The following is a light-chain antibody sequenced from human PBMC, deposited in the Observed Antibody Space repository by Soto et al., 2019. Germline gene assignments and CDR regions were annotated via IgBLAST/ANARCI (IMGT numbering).Light chain of an antibody. J-gene: IGKJ5*01. Sequence: DIQMTQSPSSVSASVGDSVTITCRASQSIGTWIAWYQQKPGKAPTLLIYDASSLQSGVPPRFSGSGSGTHFTLTISSLQPEDFGNYYCQQANSFPITFGQGTRLEIK. CDR3: QQANSFPIT. CDR1: QSIGTW. V-gene: IGKV1D-12*01. CDR2: DAS.